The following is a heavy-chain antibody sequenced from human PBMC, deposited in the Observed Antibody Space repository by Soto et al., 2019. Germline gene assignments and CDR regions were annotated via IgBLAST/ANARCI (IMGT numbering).Heavy chain of an antibody. V-gene: IGHV3-23*01. CDR2: ISGSGGST. CDR1: GFTFSSHA. CDR3: AKGRYSGTYYSGY. Sequence: GGSLRLSCAASGFTFSSHAMNWVRQAPGKGLEWVSAISGSGGSTYYADSVKGRFTISRDKSQNTLYLQMSSLRAEDTAVYYCAKGRYSGTYYSGYWGQGTLVTVSS. D-gene: IGHD1-26*01. J-gene: IGHJ4*02.